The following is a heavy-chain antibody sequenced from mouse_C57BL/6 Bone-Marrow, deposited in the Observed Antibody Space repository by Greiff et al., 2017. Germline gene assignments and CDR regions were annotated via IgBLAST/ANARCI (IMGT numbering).Heavy chain of an antibody. CDR3: ASPPYYGSSYRGFAY. V-gene: IGHV1-81*01. J-gene: IGHJ3*01. D-gene: IGHD1-1*01. CDR2: IYPRSGNT. CDR1: GYTFTSYG. Sequence: VQLQESGAELARPGASVKLSCKASGYTFTSYGISWVKQRTGQGLEWIGEIYPRSGNTYYNEKFKGKATLTADKSSSTAYMELRSLTSEDSAVYFCASPPYYGSSYRGFAYWGQGTLVTVSA.